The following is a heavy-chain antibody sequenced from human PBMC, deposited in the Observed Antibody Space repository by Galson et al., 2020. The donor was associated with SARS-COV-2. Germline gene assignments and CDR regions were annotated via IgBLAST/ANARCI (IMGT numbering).Heavy chain of an antibody. D-gene: IGHD3-16*02. CDR2: ISSSSTI. CDR3: AREYDYVWGSYRLMWGGEAGYYYYGMDV. J-gene: IGHJ6*02. V-gene: IGHV3-48*02. CDR1: GFTFSSYS. Sequence: GGSLRLSCAASGFTFSSYSMNWVRQAPGKGLEWVSYISSSSTIYYADSVKGRFTISRDNAKNSLYLQMNSLRDEDTAVYYCAREYDYVWGSYRLMWGGEAGYYYYGMDVWGQGTTVTVSS.